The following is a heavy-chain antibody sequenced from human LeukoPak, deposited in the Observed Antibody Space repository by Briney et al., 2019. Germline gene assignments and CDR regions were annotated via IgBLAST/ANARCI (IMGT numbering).Heavy chain of an antibody. Sequence: SETLSLTCTVSGGSISSHYWSWIRQPPGKGLEWIAYLFDSVNTKDNPSLQSRLALSADTSKNQFSLRLSSVTAADTAVYYCATIKRGSIFGYFDFWGQGIKVTVSS. CDR2: LFDSVNT. CDR1: GGSISSHY. CDR3: ATIKRGSIFGYFDF. J-gene: IGHJ4*02. D-gene: IGHD5-18*01. V-gene: IGHV4-59*11.